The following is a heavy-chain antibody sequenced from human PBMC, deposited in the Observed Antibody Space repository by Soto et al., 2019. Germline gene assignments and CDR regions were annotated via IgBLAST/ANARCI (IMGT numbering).Heavy chain of an antibody. Sequence: SETLSLTCTVSGGSMSNYFWTWIRQPPGKGLEWIGYIHYSGATSFFPSYNPSLRGRVTISEDTSKNQFSLKLLSVTTADTAVYFCAAGEASSRNLAPYYLDFWGQGTLVTVSS. J-gene: IGHJ4*02. CDR3: AAGEASSRNLAPYYLDF. D-gene: IGHD6-13*01. V-gene: IGHV4-59*01. CDR2: IHYSGATSFFP. CDR1: GGSMSNYF.